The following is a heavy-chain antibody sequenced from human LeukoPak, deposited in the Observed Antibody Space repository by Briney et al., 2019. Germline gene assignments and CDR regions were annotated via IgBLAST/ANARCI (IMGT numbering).Heavy chain of an antibody. CDR1: GGSFCVYL. Sequence: PSETLSHTRAVCGGSFCVYLWLWLRPPPGRGRVWSGENNQCGSTNYNTGIKSRVTISVDTSKNQFSLKLSSVTAAHTAVYYCAREYYYDSSGYYFRRYYYGMDVWGQGTTVTVSS. CDR2: NNQCGST. V-gene: IGHV4-34*01. J-gene: IGHJ6*02. CDR3: AREYYYDSSGYYFRRYYYGMDV. D-gene: IGHD3-22*01.